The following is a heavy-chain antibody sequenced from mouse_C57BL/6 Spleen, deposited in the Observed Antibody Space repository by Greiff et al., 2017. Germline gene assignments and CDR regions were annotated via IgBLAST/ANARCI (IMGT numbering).Heavy chain of an antibody. D-gene: IGHD2-3*01. J-gene: IGHJ3*01. V-gene: IGHV1-72*01. CDR3: ARSDDGYPQPAWFAY. CDR2: IDPNSGGT. Sequence: QVQLQQSGAELVKPGASVKLSCKASGYTFTSYWMHWVKQRPGRGLEWIGRIDPNSGGTKYNEKFKSKATLPVDKPSSTAYMQLSSLTSEDSAVYYCARSDDGYPQPAWFAYWGQGTLVTVSA. CDR1: GYTFTSYW.